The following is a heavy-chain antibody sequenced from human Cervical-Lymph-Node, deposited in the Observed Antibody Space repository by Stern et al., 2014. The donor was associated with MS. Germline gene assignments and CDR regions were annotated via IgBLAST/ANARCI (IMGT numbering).Heavy chain of an antibody. Sequence: VQLVESGGGLVKPGGSLRLSCAASGFTFSDYYMSWIRQAPGKGLEWISYISGSGTTIYQADSVKGRFTISRDNAKNSLYLQMNSLRAEDTAVYYCARDQDGGDWYDYWGQGTLVTVSS. V-gene: IGHV3-11*01. J-gene: IGHJ4*02. CDR2: ISGSGTTI. CDR3: ARDQDGGDWYDY. CDR1: GFTFSDYY. D-gene: IGHD2-21*02.